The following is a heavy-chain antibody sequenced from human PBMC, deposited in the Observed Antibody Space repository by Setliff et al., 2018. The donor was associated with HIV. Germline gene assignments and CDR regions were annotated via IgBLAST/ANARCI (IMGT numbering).Heavy chain of an antibody. J-gene: IGHJ4*02. V-gene: IGHV4-59*01. D-gene: IGHD2-15*01. Sequence: ASETLSLTCNVSGASISSYYWSWIRQPPGKGLEWIGYIYYRGGTNYNPSLKSRLTIPVDAAKNQFSLKLSSVTTADTAVYYCARATATWLVDNWGQGTLVTVSS. CDR1: GASISSYY. CDR3: ARATATWLVDN. CDR2: IYYRGGT.